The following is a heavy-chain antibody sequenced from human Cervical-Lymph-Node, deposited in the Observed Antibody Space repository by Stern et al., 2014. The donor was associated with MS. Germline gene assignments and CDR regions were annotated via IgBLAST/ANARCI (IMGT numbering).Heavy chain of an antibody. D-gene: IGHD4-17*01. CDR2: LYGDGDK. J-gene: IGHJ3*01. Sequence: QVTLKESGPAVVRPTETLTLTCTFSGFSLETSGVGVGWIRQPPGKALEWLALLYGDGDKRYSPSLRSRVAIKRDTSKNEVVLTVTNMGPRDTATYFCAHKMTVSTAFDVWGQGAVVSVSS. V-gene: IGHV2-5*02. CDR1: GFSLETSGVG. CDR3: AHKMTVSTAFDV.